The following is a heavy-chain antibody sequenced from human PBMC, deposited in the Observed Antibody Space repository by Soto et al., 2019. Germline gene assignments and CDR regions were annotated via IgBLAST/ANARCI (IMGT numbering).Heavy chain of an antibody. J-gene: IGHJ3*01. CDR1: GFSFSVFA. V-gene: IGHV3-23*01. Sequence: EVDLLESGGGLAQPGGSRRLSCAASGFSFSVFAMSWVRQAPGKGLEWVSRISGSGGSTYYADSVKGRFTISRDNSKNMLYLQINSLRGEDTAVYYCAKDWSGGGFDVWGQGTMVIVSS. D-gene: IGHD2-15*01. CDR3: AKDWSGGGFDV. CDR2: ISGSGGST.